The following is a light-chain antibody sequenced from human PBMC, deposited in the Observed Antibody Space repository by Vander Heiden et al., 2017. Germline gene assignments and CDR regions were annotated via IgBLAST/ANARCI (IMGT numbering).Light chain of an antibody. Sequence: LQMPPSPSSLSASVGDRVTITCRASQSISSYLNWYQQKPGKAPKLLIYTTSTLQSGVPSRFSGSGSGTDFTLTISSLQSEDFATYYCQQSDSTPRTFGQGTKVXIK. CDR1: QSISSY. CDR2: TTS. V-gene: IGKV1-39*01. CDR3: QQSDSTPRT. J-gene: IGKJ1*01.